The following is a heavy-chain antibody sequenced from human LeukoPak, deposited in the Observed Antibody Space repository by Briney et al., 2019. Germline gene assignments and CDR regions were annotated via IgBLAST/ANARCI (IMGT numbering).Heavy chain of an antibody. V-gene: IGHV3-23*01. CDR2: ISGSGGST. CDR3: TKDGDFWSGNNWFDP. D-gene: IGHD3-3*01. CDR1: GFTFSSYA. Sequence: PGGSLRLSCAASGFTFSSYAMSWVRQAPGKGLEWVSAISGSGGSTYYADSVKGRFTISRDNSKNTLYLQMNSLRAEDTAVYYCTKDGDFWSGNNWFDPWGQGTLVTVSS. J-gene: IGHJ5*02.